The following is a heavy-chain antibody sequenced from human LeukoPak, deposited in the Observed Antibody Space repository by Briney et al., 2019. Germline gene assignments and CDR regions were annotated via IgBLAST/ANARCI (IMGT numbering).Heavy chain of an antibody. CDR3: ARDRVRGVSDAFDI. Sequence: GGSLRLSCAASGFMFSSYWMSWVRQAPGKGLEWVADIKEDGSEKSYVDSVKGRFTISRDNAKNSLYMQMNTLRAEDTAVYYCARDRVRGVSDAFDIWGQGTMVTVSS. CDR2: IKEDGSEK. CDR1: GFMFSSYW. J-gene: IGHJ3*02. D-gene: IGHD3-10*01. V-gene: IGHV3-7*01.